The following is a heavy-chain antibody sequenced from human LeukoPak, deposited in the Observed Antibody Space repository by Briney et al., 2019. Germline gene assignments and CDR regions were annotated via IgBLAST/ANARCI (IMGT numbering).Heavy chain of an antibody. CDR3: ARDRVWTVLY. J-gene: IGHJ4*02. Sequence: GGSLRLSCAASGFSFSSYWMSWVRQAPGKGLEWVANIKQDGSEKYYVDSVKGRFTISRDSTKNSLYLHMNSLRAEDTATYYCARDRVWTVLYWGQGTLVTVSS. D-gene: IGHD6-13*01. CDR2: IKQDGSEK. CDR1: GFSFSSYW. V-gene: IGHV3-7*01.